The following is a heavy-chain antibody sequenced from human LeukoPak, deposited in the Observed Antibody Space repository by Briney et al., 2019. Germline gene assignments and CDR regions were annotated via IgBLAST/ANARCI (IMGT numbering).Heavy chain of an antibody. CDR2: ISWNSGSI. V-gene: IGHV3-9*01. CDR3: AKVWQWLALTHGGYFDY. CDR1: GFTFDDYA. Sequence: PGRSLRLSCAASGFTFDDYAMHWVRQAPGKGLEWVSGISWNSGSIGYADSVKGRFTISRDNAKNSLYLQMNSLRAEDTAVYYCAKVWQWLALTHGGYFDYWGQGTLVTVSS. D-gene: IGHD6-19*01. J-gene: IGHJ4*02.